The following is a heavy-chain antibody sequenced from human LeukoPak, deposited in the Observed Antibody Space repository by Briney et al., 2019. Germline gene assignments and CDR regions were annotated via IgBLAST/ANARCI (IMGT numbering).Heavy chain of an antibody. V-gene: IGHV4-39*02. CDR2: IYYSGST. J-gene: IGHJ5*02. CDR3: ARDSITIFGVVEYNWFDP. Sequence: PSETLSLTCTVSGGSISSSSYYWGWIRQPPGKGLEWIGSIYYSGSTYYNPPLKSRVTISVDTSKSQFSLRLSSVTAADTAVYYCARDSITIFGVVEYNWFDPWGQGTLVTVSS. D-gene: IGHD3-3*01. CDR1: GGSISSSSYY.